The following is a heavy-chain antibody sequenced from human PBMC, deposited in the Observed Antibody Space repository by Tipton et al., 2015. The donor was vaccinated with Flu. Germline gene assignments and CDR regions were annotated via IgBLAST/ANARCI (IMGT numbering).Heavy chain of an antibody. V-gene: IGHV4-4*07. CDR1: GDSITSYY. CDR2: IYTTGST. J-gene: IGHJ3*02. CDR3: ARVPYTSPGHAFDI. Sequence: TLSLTCSVSGDSITSYYWSWIRQPVGKGLEWIGRIYTTGSTNYNPSLNSRVTMSIDTSKNQFALKLSSVTAADTAAYYCARVPYTSPGHAFDIWGQGTMVTVSS. D-gene: IGHD2-2*01.